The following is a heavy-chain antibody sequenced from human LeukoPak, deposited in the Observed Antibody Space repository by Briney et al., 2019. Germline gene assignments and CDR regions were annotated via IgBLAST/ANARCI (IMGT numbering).Heavy chain of an antibody. CDR1: GGSISSYY. J-gene: IGHJ3*02. D-gene: IGHD2-2*01. Sequence: SETLSLTCTVSGGSISSYYWSWIRQPPGKGLEWIGYIYYSGSTNYNPSLKSRVAISVDTSKNQFSLKLSSVTAADTAVYYCAREVPAVNDAFDIWGQGTMVTVSS. CDR3: AREVPAVNDAFDI. V-gene: IGHV4-59*01. CDR2: IYYSGST.